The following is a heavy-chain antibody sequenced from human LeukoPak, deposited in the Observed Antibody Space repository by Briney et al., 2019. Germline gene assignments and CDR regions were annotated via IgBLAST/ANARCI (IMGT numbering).Heavy chain of an antibody. Sequence: SSETLSLTCTVSGDSITSGSYYWAWVRPPPGKGLEWIGSISYSGSTYYNPPLKSRATMSVDTSKNQFSLRLSSVTAADTALYYCRGYDSSGNCVFDYWGQGTLVSVSS. D-gene: IGHD3-22*01. J-gene: IGHJ4*02. V-gene: IGHV4-39*01. CDR2: ISYSGST. CDR1: GDSITSGSYY. CDR3: RGYDSSGNCVFDY.